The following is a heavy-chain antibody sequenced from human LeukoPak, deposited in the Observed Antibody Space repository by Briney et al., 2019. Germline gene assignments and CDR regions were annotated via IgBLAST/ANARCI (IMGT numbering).Heavy chain of an antibody. J-gene: IGHJ4*02. CDR1: QFTFSYYA. D-gene: IGHD3-10*01. CDR3: XXXXYAXGSRGFDY. Sequence: RAGGSLRLSRSASQFTFSYYAMTWVRQAPGKVLEWVSGISSSGDDTYYADSVKGRFTISRDNSKNTLYLQLNTPRITATAIYXXXXXXYAXGSRGFDYWGQGTLVTVSS. CDR2: ISSSGDDT. V-gene: IGHV3-23*01.